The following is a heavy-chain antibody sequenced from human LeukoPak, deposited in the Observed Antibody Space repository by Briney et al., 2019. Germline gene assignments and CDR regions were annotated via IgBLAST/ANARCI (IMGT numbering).Heavy chain of an antibody. CDR2: IYHSGST. CDR3: AREAGTGYFQH. V-gene: IGHV4-38-2*02. D-gene: IGHD6-13*01. J-gene: IGHJ1*01. Sequence: SETLSLTCAVSGYSISSGYYWGWIRPPPGKGLEWIGSIYHSGSTYYNPSLKSRVTISVDTSKNQFSLKLSSVTAADTAVYYCAREAGTGYFQHWGQGTLVTVSS. CDR1: GYSISSGYY.